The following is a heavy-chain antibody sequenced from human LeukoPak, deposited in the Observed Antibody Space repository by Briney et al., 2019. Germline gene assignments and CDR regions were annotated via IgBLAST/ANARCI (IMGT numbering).Heavy chain of an antibody. Sequence: SQTLSLTCTVSGDSISSGDYYWSWIRQPAGKGLEWIGRIYTSGSTNYNPSLKSRVTMSVDTSKNQFSLKLSSVTAADTAVYYCARAVAGPSDYFDYWGQGTLVTVSS. CDR2: IYTSGST. CDR1: GDSISSGDYY. V-gene: IGHV4-61*02. D-gene: IGHD6-19*01. J-gene: IGHJ4*02. CDR3: ARAVAGPSDYFDY.